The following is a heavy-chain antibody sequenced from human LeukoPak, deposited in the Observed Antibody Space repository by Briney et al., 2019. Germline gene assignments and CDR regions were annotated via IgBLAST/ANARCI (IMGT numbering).Heavy chain of an antibody. Sequence: GGSLRLSCAASGFTLSSYWMSWVRQAPGKGLEWVANIKQDGSEKYYVDSVKGRFTTSRDNAKNSLYLEMNSLRADDTAVYYCARGEYHLPFDIWGQGTMVTVSS. D-gene: IGHD2-2*01. J-gene: IGHJ3*02. CDR1: GFTLSSYW. CDR2: IKQDGSEK. CDR3: ARGEYHLPFDI. V-gene: IGHV3-7*04.